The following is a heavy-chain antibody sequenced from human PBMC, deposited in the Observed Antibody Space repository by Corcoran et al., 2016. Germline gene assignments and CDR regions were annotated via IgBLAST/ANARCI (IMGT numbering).Heavy chain of an antibody. Sequence: QLQLQESGPGLVKPSETLSLTCTVSGGSIRSSSYYWGWIRQPPGKGLEWIGSIYYSGSTYYNPSLKGRVIISLDTSKNQFSLKLSSVTAADTAVYYWASGGWSYSGYWGQGTLVTVSS. CDR2: IYYSGST. CDR1: GGSIRSSSYY. CDR3: ASGGWSYSGY. J-gene: IGHJ4*02. V-gene: IGHV4-39*07. D-gene: IGHD1-26*01.